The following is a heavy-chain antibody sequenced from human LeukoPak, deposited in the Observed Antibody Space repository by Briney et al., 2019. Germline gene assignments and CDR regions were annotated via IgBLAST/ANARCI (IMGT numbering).Heavy chain of an antibody. D-gene: IGHD3-3*01. J-gene: IGHJ6*03. CDR3: ARGTSPPTYYDFWSGYSIPYYMDV. CDR2: INPNSGNT. V-gene: IGHV1-8*01. CDR1: GYTFTSYD. Sequence: ASVKVSCKASGYTFTSYDINWVRQATGQGLEWMGWINPNSGNTGNAQKFQGRVNMTRNTSISTAYMEQSSLRSEDTAVYYCARGTSPPTYYDFWSGYSIPYYMDVWGKGNTVTVSS.